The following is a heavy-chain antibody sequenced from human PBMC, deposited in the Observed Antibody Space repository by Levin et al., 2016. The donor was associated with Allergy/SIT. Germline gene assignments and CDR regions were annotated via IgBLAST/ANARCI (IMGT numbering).Heavy chain of an antibody. D-gene: IGHD5-24*01. Sequence: WIRQPPGKGLEWVSAISGSGGSTYYAGSVKGRFTISRDNSKNTLFLQMNSLRAEDTAVYYCAKLNGWLPKEYYFDYWGQGTLVTVSS. CDR3: AKLNGWLPKEYYFDY. J-gene: IGHJ4*02. CDR2: ISGSGGST. V-gene: IGHV3-23*01.